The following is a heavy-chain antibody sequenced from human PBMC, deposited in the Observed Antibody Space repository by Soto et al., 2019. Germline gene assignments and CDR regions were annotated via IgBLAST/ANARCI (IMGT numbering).Heavy chain of an antibody. Sequence: PSETLSLTCSVSGGSIGSGDYYWNWIRQSPGKGLEWIGYISYSGSTYYNPSLKSRVTISADTSKHQFSLKLSSVTGADTAVYYCARSPYDTFDYWGQGTLVTVSS. CDR1: GGSIGSGDYY. J-gene: IGHJ4*02. V-gene: IGHV4-30-4*01. CDR3: ARSPYDTFDY. CDR2: ISYSGST. D-gene: IGHD3-22*01.